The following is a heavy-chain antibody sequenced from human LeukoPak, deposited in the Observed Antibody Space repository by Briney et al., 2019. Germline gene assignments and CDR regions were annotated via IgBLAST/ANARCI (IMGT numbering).Heavy chain of an antibody. Sequence: SVKVSCKASGGTFSSYAISWVRQAPGQGLEWMGGIIPIFGTANYAQKFQGRVTITADKSTSTAYMELSSLRSEDTAVYYCATRIFMVRGVRHPTLNWFDPWGQGTLVTVSS. J-gene: IGHJ5*02. CDR2: IIPIFGTA. D-gene: IGHD3-10*01. V-gene: IGHV1-69*06. CDR1: GGTFSSYA. CDR3: ATRIFMVRGVRHPTLNWFDP.